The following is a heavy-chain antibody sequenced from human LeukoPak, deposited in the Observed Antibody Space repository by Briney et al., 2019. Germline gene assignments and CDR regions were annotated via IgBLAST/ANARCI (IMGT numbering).Heavy chain of an antibody. V-gene: IGHV3-23*01. CDR3: AKPISSGWYSFDY. CDR2: ISGSGGST. D-gene: IGHD6-19*01. Sequence: GGSLRLSCAASGLTFSSYAMSWVRQAPGKGLEWVSAISGSGGSTYSADSVKGRFTISRDNYKNTLYLQINSLRAEDTAVYYCAKPISSGWYSFDYWGQGTLVTVSS. J-gene: IGHJ4*02. CDR1: GLTFSSYA.